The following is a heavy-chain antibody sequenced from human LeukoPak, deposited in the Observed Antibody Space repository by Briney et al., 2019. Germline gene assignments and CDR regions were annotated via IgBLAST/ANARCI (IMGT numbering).Heavy chain of an antibody. CDR3: ARGGEFSGYEI. V-gene: IGHV3-7*01. CDR1: GFTFSNYW. D-gene: IGHD5-12*01. J-gene: IGHJ4*02. CDR2: IKQDRSEK. Sequence: GGSLRLSCAASGFTFSNYWMSWVRQAPGKGLEWVANIKQDRSEKYYVDSVKGRFTISRDNAKNSLYLQMNSLRAEDTAVYYCARGGEFSGYEIWGQGTLVTVSS.